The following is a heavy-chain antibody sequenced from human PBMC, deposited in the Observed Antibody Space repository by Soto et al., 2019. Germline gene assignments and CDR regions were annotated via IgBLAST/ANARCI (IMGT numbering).Heavy chain of an antibody. V-gene: IGHV4-59*08. D-gene: IGHD2-8*01. J-gene: IGHJ4*02. CDR1: GGSINSYF. CDR3: ARHCSNGVCYAH. CDR2: VYYSGST. Sequence: SETLSLTCTVSGGSINSYFWSWIRQPPGKGLEWIGYVYYSGSTNYNPSLKSRVTISVDTSKNQFSLKLSSVPAADTAVYYCARHCSNGVCYAHWGQGTPVTV.